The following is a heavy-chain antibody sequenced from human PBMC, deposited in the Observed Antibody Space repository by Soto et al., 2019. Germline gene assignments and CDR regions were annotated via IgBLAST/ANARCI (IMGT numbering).Heavy chain of an antibody. V-gene: IGHV4-39*01. D-gene: IGHD2-8*01. CDR1: GGSISSSSYY. Sequence: PSETLSLTCTVSGGSISSSSYYWGWIRQPPGKGLEWIGSIYYSGSTYYNPSLKGRVTISVDTSKNQFSLKLSSVTAADTAVYYCACLYCTNGVCYNYYYYGMDVWGQGTTVTVSS. CDR2: IYYSGST. CDR3: ACLYCTNGVCYNYYYYGMDV. J-gene: IGHJ6*02.